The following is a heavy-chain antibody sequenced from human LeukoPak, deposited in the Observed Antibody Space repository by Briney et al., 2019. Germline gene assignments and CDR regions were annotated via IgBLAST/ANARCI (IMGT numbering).Heavy chain of an antibody. CDR2: ISSSSSYI. D-gene: IGHD3-22*01. V-gene: IGHV3-21*04. J-gene: IGHJ4*02. CDR1: GFTFSSYS. CDR3: AKEQPRLSSGYTH. Sequence: PGGSLRLSCAASGFTFSSYSMNWVRQAPGKGLEWVSSISSSSSYIYYADSVKGRFTISRDNAKNSLYLQMNSLRAEDTAVYYCAKEQPRLSSGYTHWGQGTLVTVSS.